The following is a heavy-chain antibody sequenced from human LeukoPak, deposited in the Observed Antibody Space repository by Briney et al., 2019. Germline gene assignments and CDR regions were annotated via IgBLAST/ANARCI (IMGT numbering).Heavy chain of an antibody. V-gene: IGHV3-48*03. CDR3: ARGDSSGYLHFDP. J-gene: IGHJ5*02. D-gene: IGHD3-22*01. CDR2: ISSSGSTI. CDR1: GFTFSSYE. Sequence: GGSLRLSCAASGFTFSSYEMNWVRQAPGKGLEWVSYISSSGSTIYYADSVKGRFTISRDNAKKSLYLQMNSLRAEDTAVYYCARGDSSGYLHFDPWGQGTLVTVSS.